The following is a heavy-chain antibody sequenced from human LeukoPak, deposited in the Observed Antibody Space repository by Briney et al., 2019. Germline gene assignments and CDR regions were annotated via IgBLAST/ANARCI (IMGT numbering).Heavy chain of an antibody. D-gene: IGHD5-12*01. J-gene: IGHJ4*02. V-gene: IGHV3-21*06. CDR1: GFTFSNYA. CDR3: ARDAGNSGYDLLDY. CDR2: ISGSGVNI. Sequence: GGSLRLSCAASGFTFSNYAMSWVRQAPGKGLEWVSLISGSGVNIYYADTVKGRFAISRDNAKNSLYLQMNSLRAEDTAVYYCARDAGNSGYDLLDYWGQGTLVTVS.